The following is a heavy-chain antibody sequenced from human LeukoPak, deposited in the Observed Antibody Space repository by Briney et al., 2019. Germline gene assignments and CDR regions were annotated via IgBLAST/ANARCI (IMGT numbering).Heavy chain of an antibody. V-gene: IGHV4-61*02. CDR3: ARASDFWSGYYSSFDG. Sequence: SETLSLTCTVSGGSISSGGYYWSWIRQPAGKGLEWIGRIYISGISNYNPSLKSRVTISVDTSKSKFSLKLNSVTAADTAVYYFARASDFWSGYYSSFDGWGQGTLVTVSS. J-gene: IGHJ4*02. D-gene: IGHD3-3*01. CDR2: IYISGIS. CDR1: GGSISSGGYY.